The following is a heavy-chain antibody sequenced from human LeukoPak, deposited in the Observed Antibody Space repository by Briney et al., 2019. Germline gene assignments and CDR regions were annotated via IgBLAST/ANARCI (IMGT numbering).Heavy chain of an antibody. CDR2: IYSGGST. D-gene: IGHD1-26*01. V-gene: IGHV3-66*01. J-gene: IGHJ4*02. Sequence: GGSLRLSCAASGFTVSSNYMSWVRQAPGKGLEWVSVIYSGGSTYYADSVKGRFTISRDNSKNTLYLQMDSLRAEDTAVYYCARDRSGSYWAWDYWGQGTLVTVSS. CDR3: ARDRSGSYWAWDY. CDR1: GFTVSSNY.